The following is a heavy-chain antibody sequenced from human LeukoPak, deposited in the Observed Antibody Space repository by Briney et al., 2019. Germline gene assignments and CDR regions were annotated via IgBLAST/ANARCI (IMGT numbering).Heavy chain of an antibody. Sequence: PGGSLRLSCAASGFTFSSYDMHWVRQAPGKGLEWVAVISYDGSNKYYADSVKGRFTISRDNSKNTLYLQMNSLRAEDTAVYYCARDTSVGGWYMGDAFDIWGQGTMVTVSS. D-gene: IGHD6-19*01. CDR2: ISYDGSNK. CDR1: GFTFSSYD. J-gene: IGHJ3*02. CDR3: ARDTSVGGWYMGDAFDI. V-gene: IGHV3-30*19.